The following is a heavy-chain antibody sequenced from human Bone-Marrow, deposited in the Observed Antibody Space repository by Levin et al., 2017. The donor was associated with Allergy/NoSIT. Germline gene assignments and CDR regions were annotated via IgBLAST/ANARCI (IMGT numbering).Heavy chain of an antibody. V-gene: IGHV3-53*01. CDR3: ARGLGSGYYASGHYYGMDV. J-gene: IGHJ6*02. Sequence: GGSLRLSCAASGFAVRSKYMTWVRQAPGKGLEWVAVIYTDGSTYHANSVKGRFTISRDNSKNTLNLQMNSLRADDTAVYYCARGLGSGYYASGHYYGMDVWGQGTRVTVSS. CDR2: IYTDGST. CDR1: GFAVRSKY. D-gene: IGHD5-12*01.